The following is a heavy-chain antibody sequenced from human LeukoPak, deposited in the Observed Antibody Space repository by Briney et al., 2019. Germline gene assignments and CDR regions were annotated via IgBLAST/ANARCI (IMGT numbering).Heavy chain of an antibody. J-gene: IGHJ4*02. Sequence: GGSLRLSCAASGFTFSSYAMHWVRQAPGKGLEWVAVISYDGSNKYYADSVKGRFTIPRDNSKNTLYLQMNSLRAEDTAVYYCARAPPNSSSWYYFDYWGQGTLVTVSS. CDR1: GFTFSSYA. CDR2: ISYDGSNK. D-gene: IGHD6-13*01. CDR3: ARAPPNSSSWYYFDY. V-gene: IGHV3-30*01.